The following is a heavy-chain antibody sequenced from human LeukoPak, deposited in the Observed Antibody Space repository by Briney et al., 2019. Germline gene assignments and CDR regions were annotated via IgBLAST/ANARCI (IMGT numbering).Heavy chain of an antibody. CDR2: IYYSGST. CDR1: GGSISSSSYY. D-gene: IGHD3-16*02. CDR3: ARCGYDYIWGSYRQYYFDY. Sequence: SETQSLTCAVSGGSISSSSYYWGWIRQPPGKGLEWIGSIYYSGSTYYNPSLKSRVTISVDTSKNQFSLKLSSVTAADTAVYYCARCGYDYIWGSYRQYYFDYWGQGTLVTVSS. J-gene: IGHJ4*02. V-gene: IGHV4-39*01.